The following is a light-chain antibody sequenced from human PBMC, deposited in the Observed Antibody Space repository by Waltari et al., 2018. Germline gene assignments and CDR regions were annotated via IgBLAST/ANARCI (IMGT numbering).Light chain of an antibody. Sequence: EVVMTQSPATLSVSPGERATLSCRASQNIRNNLAWYQQKFGQAPRLLIYGASIRATTISARFSGSGSGTEFSLTITSLQSEDSAVYYCQQYDSWPPMYTFGQGTKLEIK. V-gene: IGKV3-15*01. J-gene: IGKJ2*01. CDR3: QQYDSWPPMYT. CDR2: GAS. CDR1: QNIRNN.